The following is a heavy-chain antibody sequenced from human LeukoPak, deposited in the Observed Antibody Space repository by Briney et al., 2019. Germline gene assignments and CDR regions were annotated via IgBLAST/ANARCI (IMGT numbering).Heavy chain of an antibody. CDR3: AKDLHYTTYRYYFDY. CDR2: IGAGGTFT. J-gene: IGHJ4*02. Sequence: GGSLRLSCTASGFTFSSYAMNWVRQAPGKGLEWVSGIGAGGTFTYYADSVKGRFTIFRDNSRNTLYLQMNSLRADDTAVYYCAKDLHYTTYRYYFDYWGQGTLVTVSS. D-gene: IGHD4-11*01. V-gene: IGHV3-23*01. CDR1: GFTFSSYA.